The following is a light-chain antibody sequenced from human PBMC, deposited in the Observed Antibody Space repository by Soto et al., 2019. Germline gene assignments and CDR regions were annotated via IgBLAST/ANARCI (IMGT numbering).Light chain of an antibody. V-gene: IGLV1-44*01. CDR1: SSNIGTYT. CDR3: AACDDRGNGVV. Sequence: QSVLTQPPSVSGTPGQSITISCSGSSSNIGTYTLNWYQHLPGTAPKLLISTYDQRPSGVADRFSGSKSGTSASLAISGLQSEEEADYYCAACDDRGNGVVFGGGTKLTVL. CDR2: TYD. J-gene: IGLJ2*01.